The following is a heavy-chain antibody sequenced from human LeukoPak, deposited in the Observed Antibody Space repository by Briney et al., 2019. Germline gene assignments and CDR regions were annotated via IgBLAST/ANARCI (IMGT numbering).Heavy chain of an antibody. J-gene: IGHJ4*02. Sequence: GGSLRLSCAASGFTFSSYAMHWVRQAPGKGLEWVAVISYDGSNKYYADSVKGRFTVSRDNSKNTLYLQMNSLRAEDTAVYYCARDSLGDPTYYFDYWGQGTLVTVSS. CDR1: GFTFSSYA. D-gene: IGHD3-10*01. CDR3: ARDSLGDPTYYFDY. CDR2: ISYDGSNK. V-gene: IGHV3-30*04.